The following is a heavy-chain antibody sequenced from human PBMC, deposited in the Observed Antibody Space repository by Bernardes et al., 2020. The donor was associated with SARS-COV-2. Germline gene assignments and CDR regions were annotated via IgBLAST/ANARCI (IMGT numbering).Heavy chain of an antibody. D-gene: IGHD3-3*01. CDR3: AKREYYDFWSGPIDY. CDR1: GFTFSSYA. Sequence: GGSLRLSCAASGFTFSSYAMSWVRQAPGKGLEWVSAISSGAGSIYYADSVKGRFTISRDNSKNTLYLQMNSQRAEDTAVYYCAKREYYDFWSGPIDYWGQGTLVTVSS. CDR2: ISSGAGSI. V-gene: IGHV3-23*01. J-gene: IGHJ4*02.